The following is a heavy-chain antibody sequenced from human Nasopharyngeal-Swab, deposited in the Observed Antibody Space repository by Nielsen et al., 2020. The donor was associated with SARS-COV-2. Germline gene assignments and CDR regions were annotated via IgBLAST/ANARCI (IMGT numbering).Heavy chain of an antibody. CDR1: GFTFSSYG. CDR2: IWYDGRNK. D-gene: IGHD1-26*01. V-gene: IGHV3-33*01. CDR3: ARDRDGWERRDAFDI. Sequence: GGSLRLSCAASGFTFSSYGMPWVRQAPGKGLAWVAVIWYDGRNKYYADSVKGRFTISRDNAKNSLYLQMNSLRAEDTAVYYCARDRDGWERRDAFDIWGQGTMVTVSS. J-gene: IGHJ3*02.